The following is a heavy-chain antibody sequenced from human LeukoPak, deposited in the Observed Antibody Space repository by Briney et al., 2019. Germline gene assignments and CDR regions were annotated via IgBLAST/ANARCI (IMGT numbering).Heavy chain of an antibody. V-gene: IGHV3-23*01. Sequence: PGGFLRLSCAASGFTFSSYAMSWVRQAPGKGLEWVSAISGSGGSTYYADSVKGRFTISRDNAKNSLYLQMNSLRAEDTAVYYCARPDDSSGYSMYSDYWGQGTLVTVSS. CDR1: GFTFSSYA. CDR2: ISGSGGST. D-gene: IGHD3-22*01. CDR3: ARPDDSSGYSMYSDY. J-gene: IGHJ4*02.